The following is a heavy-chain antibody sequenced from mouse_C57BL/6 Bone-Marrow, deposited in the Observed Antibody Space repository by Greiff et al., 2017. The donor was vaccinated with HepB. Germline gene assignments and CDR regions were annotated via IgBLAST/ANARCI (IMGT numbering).Heavy chain of an antibody. CDR2: ISSGGDYI. J-gene: IGHJ2*01. D-gene: IGHD4-1*01. CDR1: GFTFSSYA. CDR3: PRAPLSWVFDY. Sequence: EVKLMESGAGLVKPGGSLKLSCAASGFTFSSYAMSWVRQTPKKRLEWVAYISSGGDYIYYADTVKGRFTISRDNARNTLYLQMSSLKSVDTAMYYCPRAPLSWVFDYWGQGTTLTVSS. V-gene: IGHV5-9-1*02.